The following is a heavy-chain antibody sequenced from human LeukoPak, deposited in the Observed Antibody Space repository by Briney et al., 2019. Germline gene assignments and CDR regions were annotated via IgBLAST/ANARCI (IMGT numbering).Heavy chain of an antibody. CDR3: ARGPRPGTLDY. Sequence: SETLSLTCTVSGGSISSGDYYWSWIRQPPGKGLEWIGYIYYSGSTYYNPSLKSRVTISVDTSKNQFSLKLSSVTAADTAVYYCARGPRPGTLDYWGQGTLVTVSS. V-gene: IGHV4-30-4*08. J-gene: IGHJ4*02. CDR2: IYYSGST. CDR1: GGSISSGDYY.